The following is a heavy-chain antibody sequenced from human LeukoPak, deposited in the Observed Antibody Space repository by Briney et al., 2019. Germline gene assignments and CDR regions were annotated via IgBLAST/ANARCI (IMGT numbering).Heavy chain of an antibody. V-gene: IGHV6-1*01. CDR1: GDGVSSNSAA. J-gene: IGHJ4*02. D-gene: IGHD1-7*01. CDR3: ARGYMGTTDY. CDR2: TYYRSKWNK. Sequence: SQTLSLTCVISGDGVSSNSAAWNWIRQSPSRGLEWLGRTYYRSKWNKNYAASVKSRITINPDTSKNQLSLQLNSVTPEDTAVYYCARGYMGTTDYWGQGTLVIVSS.